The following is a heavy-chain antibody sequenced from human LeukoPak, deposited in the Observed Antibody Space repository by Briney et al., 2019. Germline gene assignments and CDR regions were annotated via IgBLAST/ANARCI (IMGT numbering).Heavy chain of an antibody. CDR2: TYYRSKWYN. CDR1: GDSVSSNSGV. V-gene: IGHV6-1*01. J-gene: IGHJ5*02. CDR3: ARELVAAAVPNWFDP. D-gene: IGHD6-13*01. Sequence: PSQTLSLTCAISGDSVSSNSGVWNWIRQSPSRGLEWLGRTYYRSKWYNDYAVSVKSRITINPDTSKNQFSLQLNSVTPEDTAVYYCARELVAAAVPNWFDPWGQGTLVTVSS.